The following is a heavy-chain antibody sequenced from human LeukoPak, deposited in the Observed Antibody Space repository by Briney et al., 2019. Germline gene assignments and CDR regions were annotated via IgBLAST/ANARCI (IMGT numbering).Heavy chain of an antibody. CDR1: GGSFSGYY. Sequence: SETLSLTRDVYGGSFSGYYWSWIRQPPGNGLEWIGEINHSERTNYNPYLKSRVTISVDTSKNQFSLKLSSVTAAATAVYYCARGGRMRYSSGWYHYWGQGILVTVSS. J-gene: IGHJ4*02. CDR2: INHSERT. V-gene: IGHV4-34*01. CDR3: ARGGRMRYSSGWYHY. D-gene: IGHD6-19*01.